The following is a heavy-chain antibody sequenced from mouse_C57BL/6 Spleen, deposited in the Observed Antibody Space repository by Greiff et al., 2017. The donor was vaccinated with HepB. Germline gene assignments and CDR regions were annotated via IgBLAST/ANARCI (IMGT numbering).Heavy chain of an antibody. V-gene: IGHV1-26*01. CDR1: GYTFTDYY. Sequence: EVQLQQSGPELVKPGASVKISCKASGYTFTDYYMNWVKQSHGKSLEWIGDINPNNGGTSYNQKFKGKATLTVDKSSSTAYMELRSLTSEDSAVYYCARSGYGSRWYFDVWGTGTTVTVSS. CDR3: ARSGYGSRWYFDV. J-gene: IGHJ1*03. D-gene: IGHD1-1*01. CDR2: INPNNGGT.